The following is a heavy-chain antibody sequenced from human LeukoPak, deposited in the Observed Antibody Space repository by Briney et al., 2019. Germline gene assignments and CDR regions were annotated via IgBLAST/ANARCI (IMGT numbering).Heavy chain of an antibody. V-gene: IGHV4-61*02. CDR3: ARESYSSSWCFDY. Sequence: PSETLSLTCTVSGGSISSGSYYWSWIRQPAWKGLEWIGRIYTSGSTNYNPSLKSRVTISVDTPKNRFSLKLSSVTDADTAVYYCARESYSSSWCFDYWGQGTLVTVSS. D-gene: IGHD6-13*01. CDR1: GGSISSGSYY. CDR2: IYTSGST. J-gene: IGHJ4*02.